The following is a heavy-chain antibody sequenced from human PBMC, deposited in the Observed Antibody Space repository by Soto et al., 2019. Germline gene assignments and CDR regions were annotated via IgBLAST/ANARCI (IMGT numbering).Heavy chain of an antibody. CDR2: IYYSGST. D-gene: IGHD4-17*01. Sequence: PSETLSLTCTVSGGSISSSSYYWGWIRQPPGKGLEWIGSIYYSGSTYYNPSLKSRVTISVDTSNNQFSLKLSSVTAADSAVFFCARPHYGGNSVPSEFDYWGQGTLVTVSS. CDR3: ARPHYGGNSVPSEFDY. J-gene: IGHJ4*02. V-gene: IGHV4-39*01. CDR1: GGSISSSSYY.